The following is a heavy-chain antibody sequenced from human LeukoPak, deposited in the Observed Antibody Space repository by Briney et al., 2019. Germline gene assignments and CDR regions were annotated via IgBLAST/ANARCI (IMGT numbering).Heavy chain of an antibody. CDR1: GFTFSSYA. CDR2: ISGSGSAI. CDR3: ARDGYHYYGSGTYFGYYYMDV. Sequence: GGSLRLSCAASGFTFSSYAMNWVRQAPGKGLEWVSYISGSGSAIYYADSVKGRFTISRDNAKNSLYLQMNSLRAEDTAVYYCARDGYHYYGSGTYFGYYYMDVWGKGTTVTISS. J-gene: IGHJ6*03. D-gene: IGHD3-10*01. V-gene: IGHV3-48*03.